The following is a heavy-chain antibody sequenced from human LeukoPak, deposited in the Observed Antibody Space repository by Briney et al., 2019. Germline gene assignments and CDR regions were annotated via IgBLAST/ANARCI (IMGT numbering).Heavy chain of an antibody. J-gene: IGHJ4*02. V-gene: IGHV3-23*01. CDR1: GFTFSSYA. CDR2: ISGSGGST. D-gene: IGHD6-19*01. Sequence: PGGSLRLSCATSGFTFSSYAMSWVRQAPGKGLEWVSAISGSGGSTYYADSVKGRFTISRDNSKNTLYLQMNSLRAEDTAVYYCAKDGGWSPYHFDYWGQGTLVTVSS. CDR3: AKDGGWSPYHFDY.